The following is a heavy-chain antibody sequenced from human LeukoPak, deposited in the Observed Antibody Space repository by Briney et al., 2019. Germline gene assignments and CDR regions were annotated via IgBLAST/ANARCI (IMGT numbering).Heavy chain of an antibody. CDR3: AGRYSSGWYPYYYYYYGMDV. J-gene: IGHJ6*02. CDR1: GYTFTGYY. CDR2: INPNSGGT. V-gene: IGHV1-2*02. Sequence: ASVKVSCKASGYTFTGYYMHWVRQAPGQGLEWMGWINPNSGGTNYAQKFQGRVTMTRDTSISTAYMELSRLRSDDTAVYYCAGRYSSGWYPYYYYYYGMDVWGQGTTVTVSS. D-gene: IGHD6-19*01.